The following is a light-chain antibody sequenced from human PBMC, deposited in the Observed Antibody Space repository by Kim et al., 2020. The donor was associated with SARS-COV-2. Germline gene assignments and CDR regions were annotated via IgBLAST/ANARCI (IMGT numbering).Light chain of an antibody. Sequence: GQSLTIACTGTSSHVRSYGLVSWYQQRPGKAPKVMSYEVNKGRSGVSNRFSGSKSGNTASLTISGLQAEDEADYYCCSYTGSRTWVFGGGTQLTVL. CDR1: SSHVRSYGL. CDR3: CSYTGSRTWV. CDR2: EVN. J-gene: IGLJ3*02. V-gene: IGLV2-23*02.